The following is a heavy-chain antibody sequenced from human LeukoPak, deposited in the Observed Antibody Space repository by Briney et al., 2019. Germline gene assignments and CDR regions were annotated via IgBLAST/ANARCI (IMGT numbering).Heavy chain of an antibody. CDR3: ARVRRVGATPFDY. V-gene: IGHV4-39*07. CDR2: IYYSGST. D-gene: IGHD1-26*01. Sequence: SETLSLTCTVSGGSLSSSSYYWGWLRQPPGKGLEWIGSIYYSGSTYYNPSLKSRVTISVDTSKNQFSLKLSSVTAADTAVYYCARVRRVGATPFDYWGQGTLVTVSS. J-gene: IGHJ4*02. CDR1: GGSLSSSSYY.